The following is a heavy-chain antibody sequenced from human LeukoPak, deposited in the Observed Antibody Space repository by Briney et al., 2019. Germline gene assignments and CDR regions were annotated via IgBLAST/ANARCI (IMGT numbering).Heavy chain of an antibody. J-gene: IGHJ6*02. V-gene: IGHV4-34*01. CDR1: GGSFSGYY. CDR3: AGGLYYYGSGSYYPLYYYYGMDV. Sequence: PSETLSLTCAVYGGSFSGYYWSWIRQPPGKGLEWIGEINHSGSTNYNPSLKSRVTISVDTSKNQFSLKLSSVTAADTAVYYCAGGLYYYGSGSYYPLYYYYGMDVWGQGTTVTVSS. D-gene: IGHD3-10*01. CDR2: INHSGST.